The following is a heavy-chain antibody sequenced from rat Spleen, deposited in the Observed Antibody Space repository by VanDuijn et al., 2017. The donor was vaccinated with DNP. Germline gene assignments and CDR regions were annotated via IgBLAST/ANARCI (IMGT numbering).Heavy chain of an antibody. CDR2: ISPSGGNT. J-gene: IGHJ3*01. V-gene: IGHV5S11*01. CDR3: ARQENWFAY. CDR1: GLTFSNYD. Sequence: EVQLVESGGGFVQPGRSLKLSCAASGLTFSNYDMAWVRQAPTKGLEWVASISPSGGNTHYRDSVKGRFTISRDNTKSTLYLQMDSLRSEETATYYCARQENWFAYWGQGTLVTVSS.